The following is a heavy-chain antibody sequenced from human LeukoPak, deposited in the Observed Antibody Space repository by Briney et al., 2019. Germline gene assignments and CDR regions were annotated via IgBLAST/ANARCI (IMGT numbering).Heavy chain of an antibody. Sequence: GGSLTLSCAGSGFTFDDYGMSWGRQAPAQGLECVSGINWNGGSTGYADSVKGRFTISRDNAKNSLYLQMNSLRAEDTALYYCAREDCTNGVCPLDYYMDVWGKGTTVTVSS. CDR3: AREDCTNGVCPLDYYMDV. J-gene: IGHJ6*03. D-gene: IGHD2-8*01. CDR1: GFTFDDYG. V-gene: IGHV3-20*04. CDR2: INWNGGST.